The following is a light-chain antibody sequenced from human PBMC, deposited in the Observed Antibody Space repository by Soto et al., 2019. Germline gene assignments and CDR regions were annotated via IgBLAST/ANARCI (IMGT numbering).Light chain of an antibody. CDR3: HQYADSPLT. CDR2: HAS. V-gene: IGKV3-20*01. CDR1: QSVGNNY. J-gene: IGKJ5*01. Sequence: EIVLAQSPGTLSLSPGQRVTLSCRASQSVGNNYLAWFQQKPGRAPRLLIHHASTRAPGIPDRFTGSGSGADFSLIISRLEAEDFAVYYCHQYADSPLTFGQGTRLEIQ.